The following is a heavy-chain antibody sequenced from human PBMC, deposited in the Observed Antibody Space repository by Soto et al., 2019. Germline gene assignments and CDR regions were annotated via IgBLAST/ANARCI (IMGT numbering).Heavy chain of an antibody. V-gene: IGHV4-4*07. CDR1: GGSISSYY. CDR2: IYTSGST. Sequence: KTSETLSLTCTVSGGSISSYYWSWIRQPAGKGLEWIGRIYTSGSTNYNPSLKSRVTMSVDTSKNQFSLKLSSVTAADTAVYYCARDRFNYGSGTDAFDIWGQGTMVTVSS. CDR3: ARDRFNYGSGTDAFDI. J-gene: IGHJ3*02. D-gene: IGHD3-10*01.